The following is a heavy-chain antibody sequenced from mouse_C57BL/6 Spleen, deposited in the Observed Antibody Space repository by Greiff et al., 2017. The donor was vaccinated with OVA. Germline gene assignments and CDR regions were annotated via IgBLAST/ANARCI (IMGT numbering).Heavy chain of an antibody. D-gene: IGHD2-1*01. Sequence: EVQLQQSGAELVRPGASVKLSCTASGFNIKDYYMHWVKQRPEQGLEWIGRIDPEDGDTEYAPQFQGKATMTADTSSNTAYLQLSSLTSEDTAVYYCTDGNYVDYAMDYWGQGTSVTVSS. CDR3: TDGNYVDYAMDY. V-gene: IGHV14-1*01. CDR1: GFNIKDYY. J-gene: IGHJ4*01. CDR2: IDPEDGDT.